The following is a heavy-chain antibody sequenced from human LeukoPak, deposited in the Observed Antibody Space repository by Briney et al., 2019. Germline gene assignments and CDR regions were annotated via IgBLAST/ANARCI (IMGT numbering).Heavy chain of an antibody. CDR1: GYSFSTYW. D-gene: IGHD1-1*01. V-gene: IGHV5-51*01. Sequence: GESLKISCKGSGYSFSTYWIGWVRQMPGKGLEWMGIIYPGDSDTRYRPSFQGQVTISVDKSISAAYLQWSSLKASDTAMYYCARQDGNSKYYFDYWGQGTLVTVSS. CDR2: IYPGDSDT. J-gene: IGHJ4*02. CDR3: ARQDGNSKYYFDY.